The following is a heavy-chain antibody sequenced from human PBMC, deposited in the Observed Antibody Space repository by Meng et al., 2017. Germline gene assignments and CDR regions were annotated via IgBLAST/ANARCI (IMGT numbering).Heavy chain of an antibody. V-gene: IGHV4-4*07. CDR2: IYTSGST. J-gene: IGHJ6*02. CDR3: ARVLAVAGTGYYYYGMDV. Sequence: SETLSLTCTVPGGSISSYYWSWIRQPAGKGLEGIGRIYTSGSTNYNPSLKSRVTMSVDTSKNQSSLKLSSVTAADTAVYYCARVLAVAGTGYYYYGMDVWGQGTTVTVS. D-gene: IGHD6-19*01. CDR1: GGSISSYY.